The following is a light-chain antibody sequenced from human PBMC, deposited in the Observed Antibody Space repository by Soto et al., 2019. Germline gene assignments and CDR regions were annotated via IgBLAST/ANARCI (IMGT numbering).Light chain of an antibody. CDR3: QRYNNWPLT. V-gene: IGKV3-20*01. CDR1: QSLANSF. CDR2: DTS. J-gene: IGKJ4*01. Sequence: EFVLTQSPGTLSLSPGERATLSCRASQSLANSFIAWYQQKPGQAPRLLIYDTSSRASGIPDRFSGSGSGTDFTLTISRLETEDFAVFYCQRYNNWPLTFGGGTKVESK.